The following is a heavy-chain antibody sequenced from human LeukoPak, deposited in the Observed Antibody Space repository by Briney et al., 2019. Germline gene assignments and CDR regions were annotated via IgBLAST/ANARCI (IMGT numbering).Heavy chain of an antibody. Sequence: GGSLRLSCVASGFTFSSCGMNWVRQAPGKGLEWVAVIWYDGSHRYYADSVKGRFTISRDNSKNTLYLQMDSLRAEDTAVYYCARLGSSWTFDYWGQGTLVTVSS. V-gene: IGHV3-33*01. CDR1: GFTFSSCG. CDR3: ARLGSSWTFDY. D-gene: IGHD6-13*01. J-gene: IGHJ4*02. CDR2: IWYDGSHR.